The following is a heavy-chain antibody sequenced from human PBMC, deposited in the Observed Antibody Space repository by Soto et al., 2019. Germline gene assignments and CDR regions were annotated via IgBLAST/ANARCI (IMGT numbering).Heavy chain of an antibody. CDR2: IYPGDSDT. V-gene: IGHV5-51*01. Sequence: PGESLKISCKGSGYSFTSYRIGWVRQMPGKGLEWMGIIYPGDSDTRYSPSFQGQVTISADKSISTAYLQWSSLKASDTAMYYCARQGYSYGPYYYYGMDVWGQGTTVTVSS. CDR1: GYSFTSYR. D-gene: IGHD5-18*01. CDR3: ARQGYSYGPYYYYGMDV. J-gene: IGHJ6*02.